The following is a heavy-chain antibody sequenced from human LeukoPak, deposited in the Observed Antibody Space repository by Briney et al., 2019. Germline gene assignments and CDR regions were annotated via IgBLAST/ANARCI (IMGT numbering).Heavy chain of an antibody. CDR2: INTNTGNP. CDR3: TRTNFGLGSRDGFDI. D-gene: IGHD3-10*01. Sequence: ASVKVSCKASGYTYKFYAMNWVRQAPGQGLEWVGWINTNTGNPTYAQGFTGRFVFSLDASVNTAYLQIDSLKAADTAVYYCTRTNFGLGSRDGFDIWGQGTMVTVSS. CDR1: GYTYKFYA. J-gene: IGHJ3*02. V-gene: IGHV7-4-1*01.